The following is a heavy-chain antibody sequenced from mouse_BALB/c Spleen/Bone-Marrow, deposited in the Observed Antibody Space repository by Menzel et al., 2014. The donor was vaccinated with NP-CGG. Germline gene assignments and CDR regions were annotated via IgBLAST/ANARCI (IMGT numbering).Heavy chain of an antibody. CDR3: RRLHYYDYFAY. CDR2: INPDSRTI. J-gene: IGHJ3*01. D-gene: IGHD1-2*01. V-gene: IGHV4-1*02. Sequence: EVKLVESGGGLVQPGGSLKLSCAASGFDFSRYWMSWVRQALRKGLEWFGEINPDSRTINYTPSLKDKFIISRDNAKNTLYVQMSKVRSEDTTFYYCRRLHYYDYFAYWGQGTLVTVSA. CDR1: GFDFSRYW.